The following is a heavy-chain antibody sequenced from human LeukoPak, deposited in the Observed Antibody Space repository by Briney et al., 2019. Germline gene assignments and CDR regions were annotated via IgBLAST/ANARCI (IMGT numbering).Heavy chain of an antibody. CDR3: AYSYDSSGCIDY. J-gene: IGHJ4*02. V-gene: IGHV3-30*02. CDR2: IRYDGSNK. D-gene: IGHD3-22*01. CDR1: GFTFSSYG. Sequence: GSLRLSCAASGFTFSSYGMHWVRQAPGKGLEWVAFIRYDGSNKYYADSVKGRFTISRDNSKNTLYLQMNSLRAEDTAVYYCAYSYDSSGCIDYWGQGTLVTVSS.